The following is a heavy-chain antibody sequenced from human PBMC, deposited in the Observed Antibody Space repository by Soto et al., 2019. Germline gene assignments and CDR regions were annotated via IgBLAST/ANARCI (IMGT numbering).Heavy chain of an antibody. CDR2: IWYDGSNK. V-gene: IGHV3-33*01. J-gene: IGHJ4*02. CDR3: ARNSFLLTTVTFDY. CDR1: GFTFSSYG. D-gene: IGHD4-17*01. Sequence: PGGSLRLSCAASGFTFSSYGMHWVRQAPGKGLEWVAVIWYDGSNKYYADSVKGRFTISRDNSKNTLYLQMNSLRAEDTAVYYCARNSFLLTTVTFDYWGQGTLVTVSS.